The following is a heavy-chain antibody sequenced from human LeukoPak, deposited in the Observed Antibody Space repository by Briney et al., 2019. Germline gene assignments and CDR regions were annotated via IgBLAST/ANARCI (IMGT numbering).Heavy chain of an antibody. V-gene: IGHV1-8*01. CDR2: MNPNTGNT. Sequence: ASVKVSCKASGYTFTSYDINWVRQATGQGPEWMGWMNPNTGNTGYAQKFQGRVTMTRNTSISTAYMELSSLRSEDTTVYYCARRPSKYYDILTGYYRSEFDYWGQGTLVTVSS. J-gene: IGHJ4*02. CDR3: ARRPSKYYDILTGYYRSEFDY. CDR1: GYTFTSYD. D-gene: IGHD3-9*01.